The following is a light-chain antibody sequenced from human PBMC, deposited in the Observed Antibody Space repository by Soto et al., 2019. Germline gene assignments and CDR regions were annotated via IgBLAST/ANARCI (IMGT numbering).Light chain of an antibody. CDR2: WAS. CDR3: MQALQILLLT. J-gene: IGKJ4*01. CDR1: QSLLHSNGHTY. V-gene: IGKV2-28*01. Sequence: DIVMTQSPLSLSVTPGEPASISCRSSQSLLHSNGHTYLYWYLQKPGQSPQLLIYWASNRASGVPATCSNRRSGRDFTLKTSRLEAEDVGVYYCMQALQILLLTFGGGTKVETK.